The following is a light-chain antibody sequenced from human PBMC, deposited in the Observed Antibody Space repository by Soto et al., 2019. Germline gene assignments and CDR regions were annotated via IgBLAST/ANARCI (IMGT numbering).Light chain of an antibody. CDR2: DAS. CDR3: QQHSNWPPA. V-gene: IGKV3-11*01. J-gene: IGKJ1*01. Sequence: EIVLTQSPATLSLSPGERATLSCRASQSVSSYLAWYQQKPGQAPRLHIYDASKRATGIPARFSGSGSGTDFTLTISSLEPEDFAVYFCQQHSNWPPAFGQGTKVEIK. CDR1: QSVSSY.